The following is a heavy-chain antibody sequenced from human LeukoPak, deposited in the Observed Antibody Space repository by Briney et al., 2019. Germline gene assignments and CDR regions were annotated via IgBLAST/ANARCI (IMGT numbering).Heavy chain of an antibody. V-gene: IGHV1-18*01. CDR1: GDIFTSYG. Sequence: ASVKVSCKAPGDIFTSYGISWVRQAPGEGLEWRGWISVYNGNTNYPQRLQGRVTMTTDTSTTTAYMELRSLRSDDTAVYYCARNINGYYYDSHGYYPTDLWGQGTLVTVSS. CDR3: ARNINGYYYDSHGYYPTDL. J-gene: IGHJ5*02. D-gene: IGHD3-22*01. CDR2: ISVYNGNT.